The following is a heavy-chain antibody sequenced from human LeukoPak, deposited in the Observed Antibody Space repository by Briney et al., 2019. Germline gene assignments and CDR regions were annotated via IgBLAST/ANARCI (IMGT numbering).Heavy chain of an antibody. J-gene: IGHJ4*02. V-gene: IGHV4-4*07. CDR3: AREYSSSSGKALDY. D-gene: IGHD6-6*01. CDR1: SGSLGSYY. CDR2: IYTSGST. Sequence: SETLSLTCTVSSGSLGSYYWNWLRQPAGKGVEWIGHIYTSGSTNYNPSLKSRVTMSVDTSKNQFSLKLNSVTAADTAFYYCAREYSSSSGKALDYWGQGTLVTVSS.